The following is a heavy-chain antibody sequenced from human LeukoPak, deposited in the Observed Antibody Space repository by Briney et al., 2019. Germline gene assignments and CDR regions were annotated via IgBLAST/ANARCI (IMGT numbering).Heavy chain of an antibody. Sequence: GGSLRLSCAASGFTFSSYNMNWVRQAPGKGLEWVSSISSSSSYIYYADSVKGRFTISRDNAKNSLYLQMNSLRAEDTAVYYCASGYGFWSGYSDYWGQGTLVTVSS. D-gene: IGHD3-3*01. CDR3: ASGYGFWSGYSDY. J-gene: IGHJ4*02. V-gene: IGHV3-21*01. CDR1: GFTFSSYN. CDR2: ISSSSSYI.